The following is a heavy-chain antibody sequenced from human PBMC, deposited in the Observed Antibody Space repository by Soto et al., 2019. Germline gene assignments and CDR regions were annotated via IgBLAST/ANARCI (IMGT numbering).Heavy chain of an antibody. Sequence: SETLSLTCAVYGGSFSGYYWSWIRQPPGKGLEWIGEINHSGSTNYNPSLKSRVTISVDTSKNQFSLKLSSVTAADTAVYYCARGSGNPAAYYYYYGMDVWGQGTTVTVSS. CDR2: INHSGST. V-gene: IGHV4-34*01. D-gene: IGHD2-15*01. CDR3: ARGSGNPAAYYYYYGMDV. CDR1: GGSFSGYY. J-gene: IGHJ6*02.